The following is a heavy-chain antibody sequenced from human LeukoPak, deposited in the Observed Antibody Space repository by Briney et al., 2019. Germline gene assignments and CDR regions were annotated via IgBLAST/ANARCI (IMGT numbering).Heavy chain of an antibody. V-gene: IGHV4-59*10. CDR3: ARVTQNCSGGSCYPPAFDY. D-gene: IGHD2-15*01. CDR2: IYSSGST. J-gene: IGHJ4*02. CDR1: GGSFSGYY. Sequence: SETLSLTCAVYGGSFSGYYWTWIRQPAGKGLEWIGRIYSSGSTNYNPSLKSRVSMSVDTSKNQFSLKLNSVTAADTAVYYCARVTQNCSGGSCYPPAFDYWGQGTQVTVSS.